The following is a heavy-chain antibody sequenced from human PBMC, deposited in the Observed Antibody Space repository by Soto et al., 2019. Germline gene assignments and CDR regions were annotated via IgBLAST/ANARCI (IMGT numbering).Heavy chain of an antibody. D-gene: IGHD3-3*01. CDR3: VRMGYGTTDRSGYYWFAA. CDR1: GGSFSSYY. CDR2: IYSSGYS. J-gene: IGHJ5*02. V-gene: IGHV4-4*07. Sequence: PSETLSLTCTVSGGSFSSYYWNWIRQPAGKGLEWIGRIYSSGYSDYNPSLKSRVTMSVDTSKNQFSLRVNSVTAADTAVYYCVRMGYGTTDRSGYYWFAAWGKGSLVTV.